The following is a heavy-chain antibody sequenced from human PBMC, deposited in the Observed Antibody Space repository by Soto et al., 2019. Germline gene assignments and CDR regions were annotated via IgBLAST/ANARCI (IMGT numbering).Heavy chain of an antibody. D-gene: IGHD5-18*01. CDR1: GYNFTSYD. V-gene: IGHV1-8*01. CDR2: MNPNSGNT. Sequence: QVQLVQSGAEVKKPGASVKVSGKASGYNFTSYDINWVRQATGQGLEWIGWMNPNSGNTVYAQKFQGRVTVTMTTCLSTDYIELSMLSSENTAVYYCARDLSYGHDYWCQGTRVTVSS. J-gene: IGHJ4*02. CDR3: ARDLSYGHDY.